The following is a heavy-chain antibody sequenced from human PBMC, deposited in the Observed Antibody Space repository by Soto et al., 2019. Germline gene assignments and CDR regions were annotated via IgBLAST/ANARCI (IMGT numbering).Heavy chain of an antibody. CDR2: IYYSGST. CDR1: GGSISSSSYY. Sequence: QLQLQESGPGLVKPSETLSLTCTVSGGSISSSSYYWGWIRQPPGKGLEWFGSIYYSGSTYYNPSLKSRVTIPVDTSKNQFSLKLSSVTAADTAVYYCARQGPYSSSWLHWFDPWGQGTLVTVSS. J-gene: IGHJ5*02. CDR3: ARQGPYSSSWLHWFDP. V-gene: IGHV4-39*01. D-gene: IGHD6-13*01.